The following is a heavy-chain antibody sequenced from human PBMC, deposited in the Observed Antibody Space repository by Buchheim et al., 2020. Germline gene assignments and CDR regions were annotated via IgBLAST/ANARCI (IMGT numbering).Heavy chain of an antibody. CDR1: GGSISSYY. CDR2: IYYSGST. Sequence: QVQLQESGPGLVKPSETLSLTCTVSGGSISSYYWSWIRQPPGKGLEWIGYIYYSGSTHYNPSLKSRVTISVDTSKNQFSLKLSSVTAADTAVYYCVRDRRIAGFDPWGQGTL. D-gene: IGHD6-13*01. J-gene: IGHJ5*02. CDR3: VRDRRIAGFDP. V-gene: IGHV4-59*01.